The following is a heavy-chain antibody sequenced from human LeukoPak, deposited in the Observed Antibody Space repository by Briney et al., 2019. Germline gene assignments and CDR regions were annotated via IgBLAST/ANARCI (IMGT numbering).Heavy chain of an antibody. CDR1: GYTSTSYG. CDR3: ARFTSSGWFGTEYYFDY. Sequence: ASVKVSCKASGYTSTSYGISWVRQAPGQGLEWMGWISAYNGNTNYAQKLQGRVTMTTDTSTSTAYMELRSLRSDDTAVYYCARFTSSGWFGTEYYFDYWGQGTLVTVSS. V-gene: IGHV1-18*01. D-gene: IGHD6-19*01. CDR2: ISAYNGNT. J-gene: IGHJ4*02.